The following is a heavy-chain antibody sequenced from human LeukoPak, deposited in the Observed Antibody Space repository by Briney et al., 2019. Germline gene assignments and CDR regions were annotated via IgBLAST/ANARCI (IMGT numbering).Heavy chain of an antibody. CDR1: GYTFTSYG. J-gene: IGHJ5*02. CDR3: ARDKTDSSGWHPNWFDP. V-gene: IGHV1-18*04. Sequence: ASVKVSCKASGYTFTSYGISWVRQAPGQGLEWMGWTSAYNGNTNYAQKLQGRVTMTTDTSTSTAYMELRRLRSDDTAVYYCARDKTDSSGWHPNWFDPWGQGTLVTVSS. CDR2: TSAYNGNT. D-gene: IGHD6-19*01.